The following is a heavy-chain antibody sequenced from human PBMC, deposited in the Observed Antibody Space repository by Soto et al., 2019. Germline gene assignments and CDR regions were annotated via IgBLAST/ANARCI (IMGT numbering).Heavy chain of an antibody. Sequence: SGPTLVNPTQTLTLTCTFSGFSLSTSGMCVSWIRQPPGKALEWLALTDWDDDKYYSTSLKTRLTISKDTSKNQVVLTMTNMDPVDTATYYCARVLTNGNYYYYYGMDVWGQGTTVTVSS. CDR2: TDWDDDK. D-gene: IGHD2-8*01. V-gene: IGHV2-70*01. CDR1: GFSLSTSGMC. CDR3: ARVLTNGNYYYYYGMDV. J-gene: IGHJ6*02.